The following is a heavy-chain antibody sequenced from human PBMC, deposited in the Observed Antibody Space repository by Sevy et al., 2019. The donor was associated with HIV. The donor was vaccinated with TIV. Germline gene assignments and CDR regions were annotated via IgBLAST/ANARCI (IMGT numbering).Heavy chain of an antibody. Sequence: ASLKVSCKASGYTFTSYGISWVRQAPGQGLEWMGWISAYNGNTNYAQKLQGRVTMTTDTSTSTAYMELRSLRSDDTAVYYCARESFCSSTSCYRGRVFDYWGQGTLVTVSS. CDR2: ISAYNGNT. V-gene: IGHV1-18*01. J-gene: IGHJ4*02. CDR3: ARESFCSSTSCYRGRVFDY. D-gene: IGHD2-2*02. CDR1: GYTFTSYG.